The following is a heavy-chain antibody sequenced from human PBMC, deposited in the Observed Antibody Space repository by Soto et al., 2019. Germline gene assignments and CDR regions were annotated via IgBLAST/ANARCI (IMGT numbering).Heavy chain of an antibody. J-gene: IGHJ6*03. CDR1: GYTLPNNV. D-gene: IGHD3-10*01. Sequence: QAQLVQSGAEVKKPGASVKVSCKAPGYTLPNNVVPWLPQAPGQGLGGMGCSSACKGDTRYSQTSQDRVTIPRDTSASMAYMELSSLRSEDTAVYYCARQGIPYNSGSGDYFYYYYNYMDVWGKGTTVTVSS. V-gene: IGHV1-3*01. CDR3: ARQGIPYNSGSGDYFYYYYNYMDV. CDR2: SSACKGDT.